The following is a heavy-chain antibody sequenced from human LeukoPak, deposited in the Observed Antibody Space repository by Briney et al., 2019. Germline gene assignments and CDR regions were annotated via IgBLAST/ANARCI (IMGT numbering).Heavy chain of an antibody. V-gene: IGHV1-69*04. Sequence: SVKVSCKASAGSFSSYAISWMRQPPGPGLEWMGRIIPILGIANYAQKFQGRVTITADKSTSNAYMELRSLRSEDTAVYYCARAQQLVKGTYGTDVWGQGTTVTVSS. CDR1: AGSFSSYA. J-gene: IGHJ6*02. CDR2: IIPILGIA. CDR3: ARAQQLVKGTYGTDV. D-gene: IGHD6-13*01.